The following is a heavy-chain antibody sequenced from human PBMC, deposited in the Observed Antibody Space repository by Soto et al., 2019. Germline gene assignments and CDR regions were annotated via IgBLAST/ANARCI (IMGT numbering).Heavy chain of an antibody. CDR3: VGGQYYFDY. Sequence: QVQLVESGGGVVQPGRSLRLSCGASGFPFTTYGMHWVREGPGKGLEWVAVISFDGSNKFYADSVKGRFTISRDNSKNTLYLQMNSLRPEDTALYYCVGGQYYFDYRGQGTLATVSS. D-gene: IGHD3-10*01. CDR1: GFPFTTYG. CDR2: ISFDGSNK. J-gene: IGHJ4*02. V-gene: IGHV3-30*03.